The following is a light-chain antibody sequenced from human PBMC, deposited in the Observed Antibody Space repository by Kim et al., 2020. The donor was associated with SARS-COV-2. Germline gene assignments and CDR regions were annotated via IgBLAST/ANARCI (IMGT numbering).Light chain of an antibody. CDR3: QAWDSSTAV. CDR1: KVGDKY. V-gene: IGLV3-1*01. Sequence: SVSPRQTASITCAGDKVGDKYACWYQQKAGQSPVRVIYQHTQRPSGIPERFSGSNSGNTATLTISDTQAMDEADYYCQAWDSSTAVVGGGTQLSVL. J-gene: IGLJ3*02. CDR2: QHT.